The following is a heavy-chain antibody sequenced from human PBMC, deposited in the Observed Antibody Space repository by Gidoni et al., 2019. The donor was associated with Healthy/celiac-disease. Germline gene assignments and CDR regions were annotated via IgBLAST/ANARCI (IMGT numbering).Heavy chain of an antibody. CDR2: IYSGGST. J-gene: IGHJ4*02. CDR1: GFTVSSNY. V-gene: IGHV3-66*01. Sequence: EVQLMESGGGFVQPGGSLRLSWSASGFTVSSNYMSWVRQAPGKGLEWVSVIYSGGSTYYADSVKGRFTISRDNSKNTLYLQMNSLRAEDTAVYYCARGLLFDYWGQGTLVTVSS. CDR3: ARGLLFDY.